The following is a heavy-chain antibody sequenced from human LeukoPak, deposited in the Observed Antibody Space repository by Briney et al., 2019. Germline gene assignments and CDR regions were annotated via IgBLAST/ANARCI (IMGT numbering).Heavy chain of an antibody. CDR3: ARDAPSGYSGYDYYDY. CDR1: GYTFTSYY. Sequence: ASVKVSYKASGYTFTSYYMHWVRQAPGQGLEWMGIINPSGGSTSYAQKFQGRVTMTRDTSTSTVYMELSSLRSEDTAVYYCARDAPSGYSGYDYYDYWGQGTLVTVSS. CDR2: INPSGGST. J-gene: IGHJ4*02. V-gene: IGHV1-46*01. D-gene: IGHD5-12*01.